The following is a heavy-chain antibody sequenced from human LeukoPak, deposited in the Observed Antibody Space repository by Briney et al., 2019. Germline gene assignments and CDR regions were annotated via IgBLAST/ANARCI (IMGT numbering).Heavy chain of an antibody. CDR3: VREVSAANAGYMDV. D-gene: IGHD6-13*01. V-gene: IGHV1-18*01. J-gene: IGHJ6*03. CDR2: ISVFYGHT. Sequence: ASVKVSCKASGYTFTNYGISWVRQAPGQGLEWMGWISVFYGHTNYSQNFQGRLTMTTHTSTSTAYLELRSLRSDDTAVYYCVREVSAANAGYMDVWGTGTTVTASS. CDR1: GYTFTNYG.